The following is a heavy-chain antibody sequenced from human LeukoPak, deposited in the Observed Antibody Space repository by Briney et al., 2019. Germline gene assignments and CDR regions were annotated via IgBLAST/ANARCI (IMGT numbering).Heavy chain of an antibody. D-gene: IGHD1-1*01. Sequence: APVKVSCKASGYTFMNYGITWARQAPGQGLEWMGWISPYSGDPKYAQKYQGRVTMTTDTSTTTAYMELRSLTSDDTAVYYCARMSNWNLGDWGKGTTVTVSS. CDR2: ISPYSGDP. CDR3: ARMSNWNLGD. CDR1: GYTFMNYG. V-gene: IGHV1-18*04. J-gene: IGHJ6*04.